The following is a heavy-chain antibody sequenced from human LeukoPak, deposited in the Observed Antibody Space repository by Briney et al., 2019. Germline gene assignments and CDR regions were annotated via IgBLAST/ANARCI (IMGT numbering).Heavy chain of an antibody. V-gene: IGHV4-39*07. CDR2: IYHSGST. D-gene: IGHD6-6*01. CDR3: ASIYSSSSGAYYYYYMDV. CDR1: GGSISSSSYY. Sequence: SETLSLTCTVSGGSISSSSYYWGWIRQPPGKGLEWIGSIYHSGSTYYNPSLKSRVTISVDTSKNQFSLKLSSVTAADTAVYYCASIYSSSSGAYYYYYMDVWGKGTTVTVSS. J-gene: IGHJ6*03.